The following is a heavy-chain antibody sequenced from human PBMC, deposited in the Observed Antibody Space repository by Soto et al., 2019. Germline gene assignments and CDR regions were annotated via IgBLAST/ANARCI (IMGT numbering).Heavy chain of an antibody. V-gene: IGHV3-23*01. CDR3: AKAGYGDYEGYGMDV. D-gene: IGHD4-17*01. CDR1: GFTFSSYA. Sequence: GGSLRLSCAASGFTFSSYAMSWVRQAPGKGLEWVSAISGSGGSTYYADSMKGRFTISRDNSKNTLYLQMNSLRAEDTAVYYCAKAGYGDYEGYGMDVWGQGTTVTVSS. J-gene: IGHJ6*02. CDR2: ISGSGGST.